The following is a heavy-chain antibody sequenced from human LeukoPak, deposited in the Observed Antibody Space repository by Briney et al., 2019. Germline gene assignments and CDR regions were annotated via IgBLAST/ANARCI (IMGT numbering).Heavy chain of an antibody. D-gene: IGHD3-10*01. CDR2: IKSKTDGGKT. J-gene: IGHJ4*02. V-gene: IGHV3-15*01. CDR3: SKDTGSGSYFSFEFDY. Sequence: GESLRLSCAASGFTLSNAWMSWVRQAPGKGLEWVGRIKSKTDGGKTDYAAPVQGRFRISRDNSETTQEQQVNSLRAGDTACYYCSKDTGSGSYFSFEFDYWGRGTLVTVSS. CDR1: GFTLSNAW.